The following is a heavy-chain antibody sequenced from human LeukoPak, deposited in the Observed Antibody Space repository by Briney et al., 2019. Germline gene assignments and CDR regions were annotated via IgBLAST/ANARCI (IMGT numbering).Heavy chain of an antibody. D-gene: IGHD1-26*01. CDR1: GYTFTSYD. Sequence: ASVKVSCKASGYTFTSYDINWVRQATGQGLEWMGWMNPNSGNTGYAQKFQGRVTMTRNTSISTAYMELSSLRSEDTAVYYCARGVPFSESYYFHYYYGMDVWGQGTTVTVSS. CDR2: MNPNSGNT. J-gene: IGHJ6*02. CDR3: ARGVPFSESYYFHYYYGMDV. V-gene: IGHV1-8*01.